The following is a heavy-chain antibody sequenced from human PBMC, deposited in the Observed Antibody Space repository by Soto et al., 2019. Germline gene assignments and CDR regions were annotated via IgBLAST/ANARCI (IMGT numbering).Heavy chain of an antibody. V-gene: IGHV1-69*12. CDR1: GGTFSSYA. J-gene: IGHJ6*02. Sequence: QVQLVQSGAEVKKPGSSVKVSCKASGGTFSSYAISWVRQAPGQGLEWMGGIIPIFGTANYAQKFQGRVTITAAESTSTADMELSSLRSEDTAVYYCACSDGSGSYSSSALDVWGQGPTVTVSS. CDR2: IIPIFGTA. D-gene: IGHD3-10*01. CDR3: ACSDGSGSYSSSALDV.